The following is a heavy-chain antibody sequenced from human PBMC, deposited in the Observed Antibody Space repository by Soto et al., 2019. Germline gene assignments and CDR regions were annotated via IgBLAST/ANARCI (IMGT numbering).Heavy chain of an antibody. D-gene: IGHD6-25*01. J-gene: IGHJ3*02. Sequence: AASVKVSCKASGYTFTGYYMHWVRQAPGQGLEWMGWINPNSGGTNYAQKFQGWVTMTRDTSISTAYMELSRLRSDDTAVYYCARSQQRDAFDIWGQGTMVTVSS. V-gene: IGHV1-2*04. CDR3: ARSQQRDAFDI. CDR1: GYTFTGYY. CDR2: INPNSGGT.